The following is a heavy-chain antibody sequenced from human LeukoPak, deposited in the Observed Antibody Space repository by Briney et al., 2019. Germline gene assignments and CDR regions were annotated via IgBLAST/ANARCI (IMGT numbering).Heavy chain of an antibody. Sequence: GGSLRLSCAASGFTFSDYYMSWIRQAPGKGLEWVSYISSSGSTIYYADSVKGRFTISRDNAKNSLYLQMNSLRAEDTAVYYCAREAAAGTRGFAFDYWGQGTLVTVSS. CDR1: GFTFSDYY. V-gene: IGHV3-11*01. CDR3: AREAAAGTRGFAFDY. J-gene: IGHJ4*02. D-gene: IGHD6-13*01. CDR2: ISSSGSTI.